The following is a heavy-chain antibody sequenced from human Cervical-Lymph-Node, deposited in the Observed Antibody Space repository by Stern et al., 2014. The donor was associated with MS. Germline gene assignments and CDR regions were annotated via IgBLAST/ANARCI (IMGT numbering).Heavy chain of an antibody. CDR2: IIPILGTT. CDR3: AREKSDCSGGSCFSSLDY. Sequence: VQLVESGAEVKKPGSSVKVSCKSSGGTFSTHAISWVRQAPGQGLERLGRIIPILGTTEYAQSFRGRLTIDADESTETAYMELRRLTPDDTAVYYCAREKSDCSGGSCFSSLDYWGQGTLVTVSS. D-gene: IGHD2-15*01. CDR1: GGTFSTHA. V-gene: IGHV1-69*11. J-gene: IGHJ4*02.